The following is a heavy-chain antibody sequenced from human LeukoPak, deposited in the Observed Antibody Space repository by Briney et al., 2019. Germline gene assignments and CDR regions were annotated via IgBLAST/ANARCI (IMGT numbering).Heavy chain of an antibody. CDR1: GFTFSSYA. CDR3: AKETRSGYDSPSPTNALDY. V-gene: IGHV3-23*01. D-gene: IGHD5-12*01. J-gene: IGHJ4*02. CDR2: ISGSGSST. Sequence: GGSLRLSCAASGFTFSSYAMSWVRQAPGKGLEWVSAISGSGSSTYYADSVKGRFTISRDNSKNTLYLQMNSLRAEDTAVYYCAKETRSGYDSPSPTNALDYWGQGTLVTVSS.